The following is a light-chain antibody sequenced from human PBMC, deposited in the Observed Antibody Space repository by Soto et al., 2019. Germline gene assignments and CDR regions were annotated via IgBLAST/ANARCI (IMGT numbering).Light chain of an antibody. Sequence: IVLTQSPGTLSLSPGERATLSCRASQSVLSNYLAWYQQKPGQAPRLLIYGASNRATGLPHRFSGSGSGTDFTLTISGLEPGDFAVYYCLQHVTSPFTFGPGTKVDIQ. CDR3: LQHVTSPFT. J-gene: IGKJ3*01. CDR2: GAS. V-gene: IGKV3-20*01. CDR1: QSVLSNY.